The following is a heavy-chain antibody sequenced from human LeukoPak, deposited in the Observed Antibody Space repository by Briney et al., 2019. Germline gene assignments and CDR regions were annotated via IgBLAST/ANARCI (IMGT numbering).Heavy chain of an antibody. CDR1: GGSINNNNYY. CDR3: ANLGVLYCAMDV. D-gene: IGHD3-16*01. J-gene: IGHJ6*02. V-gene: IGHV4-39*01. Sequence: NPSETLSLTCTVSGGSINNNNYYWGWIRQPPGKGLEWIGNIYYSGSTYYNPSLKSRVTISVDMSKNQFSLKLSSVTAADTAVYYCANLGVLYCAMDVWGQGTTVTVSS. CDR2: IYYSGST.